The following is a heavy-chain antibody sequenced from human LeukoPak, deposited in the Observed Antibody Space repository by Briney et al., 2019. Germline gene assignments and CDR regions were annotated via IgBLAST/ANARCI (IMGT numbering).Heavy chain of an antibody. V-gene: IGHV4-59*01. CDR3: ARDLGYCSSISCYAWFDP. D-gene: IGHD2-2*01. J-gene: IGHJ5*02. Sequence: SETLSLTCTVSVGSISSSYSSWIRQPRGKGLEWSGYIYYSGSTNYNPSLKSRVTISVDTSKNQFSLKLSSVTAADTAVYYCARDLGYCSSISCYAWFDPWGQGTLVTVSS. CDR1: VGSISSSY. CDR2: IYYSGST.